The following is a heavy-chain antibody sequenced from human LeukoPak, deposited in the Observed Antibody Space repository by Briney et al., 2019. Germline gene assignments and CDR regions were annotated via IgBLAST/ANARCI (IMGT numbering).Heavy chain of an antibody. Sequence: ASVKVSCKASGYTFTNYDINWVRQAPGQGLEWLGLINPSGSSTLYAQKFQGRVTMTRDMSTTTDYMELGSLRSEDTAVYYCARDLPPEVATNRYDYWGQGTLITVSS. CDR3: ARDLPPEVATNRYDY. CDR1: GYTFTNYD. J-gene: IGHJ4*02. D-gene: IGHD5-24*01. CDR2: INPSGSST. V-gene: IGHV1-46*01.